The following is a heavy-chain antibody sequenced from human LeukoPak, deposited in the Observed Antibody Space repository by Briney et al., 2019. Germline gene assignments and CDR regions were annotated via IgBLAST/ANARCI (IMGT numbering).Heavy chain of an antibody. CDR2: ISGSGGST. J-gene: IGHJ6*02. V-gene: IGHV3-23*01. D-gene: IGHD2-15*01. CDR1: GFTFSSYA. Sequence: GGSLRLSCAASGFTFSSYAMSWVSQAPGKGLEWVSAISGSGGSTYYADSVKGRFTISRDNSKNTLYLQMNSLRAEDTAVYYCAKDHCSGGSCYYDYYYYYGMDVWGQGTTVTVSS. CDR3: AKDHCSGGSCYYDYYYYYGMDV.